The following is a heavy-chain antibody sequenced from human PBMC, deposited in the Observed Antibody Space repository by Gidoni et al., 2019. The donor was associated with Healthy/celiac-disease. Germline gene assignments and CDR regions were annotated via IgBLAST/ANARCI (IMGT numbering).Heavy chain of an antibody. D-gene: IGHD3-22*01. CDR1: GGSFSGYY. Sequence: QVQLQQWGAGLLKPSETLSLTCAVYGGSFSGYYWSWIRQPPGKGLEWIGEINHSGSTNYNPSLKSRVTISVDTSKNQFSLKLSSVTAADTALYYCARGSYYDSSARSSDFDYWGQGTLVTVSS. CDR3: ARGSYYDSSARSSDFDY. CDR2: INHSGST. V-gene: IGHV4-34*01. J-gene: IGHJ4*02.